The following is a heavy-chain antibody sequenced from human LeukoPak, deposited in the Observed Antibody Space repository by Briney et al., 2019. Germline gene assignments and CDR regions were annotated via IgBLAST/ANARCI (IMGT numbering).Heavy chain of an antibody. Sequence: GGSLRLSCAASGLTFSNYAMTWVRQAPGKGLEWVSAISANGDRTYYADSVKGRFTISRDNSKNTLYLQMNSLRAEDTAVYYCAQGGRAVSGPTDYWGQGTLVTGSS. CDR3: AQGGRAVSGPTDY. D-gene: IGHD5-12*01. V-gene: IGHV3-23*01. CDR2: ISANGDRT. CDR1: GLTFSNYA. J-gene: IGHJ4*02.